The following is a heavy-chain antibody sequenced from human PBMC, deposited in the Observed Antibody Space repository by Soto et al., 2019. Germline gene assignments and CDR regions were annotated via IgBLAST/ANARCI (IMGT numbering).Heavy chain of an antibody. D-gene: IGHD3-22*01. CDR3: ARPRVSDSSGYRTLFFDY. Sequence: SETLSLTCTVSGGSISSSSYYWGWIRQPPGKGLEWIGSIYYSGSTYYNPSLKSRVTISVDTSKNQFSLKLSSVTAADTAVYYCARPRVSDSSGYRTLFFDYWGQGTLVTFSS. V-gene: IGHV4-39*01. CDR2: IYYSGST. CDR1: GGSISSSSYY. J-gene: IGHJ4*02.